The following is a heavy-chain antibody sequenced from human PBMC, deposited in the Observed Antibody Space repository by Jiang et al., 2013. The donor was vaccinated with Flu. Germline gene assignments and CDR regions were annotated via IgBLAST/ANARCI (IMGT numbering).Heavy chain of an antibody. D-gene: IGHD2-2*02. Sequence: RLSCAASGFTFNNYAMSWVRQAPGKGLEWVSALDGSGAYTYYADSVKGRFTISRDNSKNTLYLQMNSLRAEDTAIYYCAKVFSYTASSYYYYYMDVWGKGTTVTVSS. J-gene: IGHJ6*03. CDR2: LDGSGAYT. V-gene: IGHV3-23*01. CDR1: GFTFNNYA. CDR3: AKVFSYTASSYYYYYMDV.